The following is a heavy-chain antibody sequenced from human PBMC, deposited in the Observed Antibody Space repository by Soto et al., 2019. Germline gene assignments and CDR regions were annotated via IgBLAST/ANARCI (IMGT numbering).Heavy chain of an antibody. CDR1: GFTFSNAW. D-gene: IGHD6-19*01. V-gene: IGHV3-15*07. Sequence: GESLKISCAASGFTFSNAWMNWVRQAPGKGLEWVGRIKSKTDGGTTDYAAPVKGRFTISRDDSKNTLYLQMNSLKTEDTAVYYCTTDHRRLSSGWYSGAFDIWGQGTMVTVSS. J-gene: IGHJ3*02. CDR2: IKSKTDGGTT. CDR3: TTDHRRLSSGWYSGAFDI.